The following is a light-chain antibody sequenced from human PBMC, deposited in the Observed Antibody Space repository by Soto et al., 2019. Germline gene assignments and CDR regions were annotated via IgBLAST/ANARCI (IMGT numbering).Light chain of an antibody. CDR3: QQAISLPRT. V-gene: IGKV1-12*01. J-gene: IGKJ2*01. CDR2: SAS. CDR1: QGISSW. Sequence: DIQMTQSPSSVSASVGDRVTITCRASQGISSWLAWYQQKPGEAPKLLIYSASSLQSGVPSRFSGSGSETDFTLTISGLQREDFATYYCQQAISLPRTFGQGTKLEIK.